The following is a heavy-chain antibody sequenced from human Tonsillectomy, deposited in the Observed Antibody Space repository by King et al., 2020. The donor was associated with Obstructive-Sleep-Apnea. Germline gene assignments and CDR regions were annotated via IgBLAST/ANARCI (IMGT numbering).Heavy chain of an antibody. CDR1: GFIFSSYA. CDR2: ISYDGSDK. D-gene: IGHD6-19*01. V-gene: IGHV3-30*04. Sequence: VQLVESGGGVVQPVRSLRISCEASGFIFSSYAMHWVRQAPGKGLEWVALISYDGSDKYYADSVKGRFSISRDNSKNTWYLQMNSLRVEDTAVYYCARDRSTGWRLFDSWGQGTLVTVSS. J-gene: IGHJ4*02. CDR3: ARDRSTGWRLFDS.